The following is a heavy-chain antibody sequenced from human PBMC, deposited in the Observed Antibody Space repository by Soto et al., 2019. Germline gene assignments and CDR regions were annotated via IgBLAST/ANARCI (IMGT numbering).Heavy chain of an antibody. Sequence: SETLSLTCTVSGGSISSYYWSWIRQPPGKGLEWIGYIYYSGSTNYNPSLKSRVTISVGTSKNQFSLKLSSVTAANTAVYYCARDQKTYYYGSGSYYYYYGMDVWGQGTTVTVSS. V-gene: IGHV4-59*01. CDR2: IYYSGST. CDR3: ARDQKTYYYGSGSYYYYYGMDV. CDR1: GGSISSYY. J-gene: IGHJ6*02. D-gene: IGHD3-10*01.